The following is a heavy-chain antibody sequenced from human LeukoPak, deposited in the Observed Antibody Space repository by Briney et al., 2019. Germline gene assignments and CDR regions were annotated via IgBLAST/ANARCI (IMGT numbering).Heavy chain of an antibody. D-gene: IGHD2/OR15-2a*01. V-gene: IGHV4-4*07. CDR2: MYTSGST. J-gene: IGHJ5*02. Sequence: PSETLSLTCAVSGGSISSYSWSWIRQPAGKGLEWIGRMYTSGSTNYNPSLKSRVSTSLDTSKNQFSLKLTSVTAPDTAVYYCARSNSPSRFDPWGQGTLVTVSS. CDR3: ARSNSPSRFDP. CDR1: GGSISSYS.